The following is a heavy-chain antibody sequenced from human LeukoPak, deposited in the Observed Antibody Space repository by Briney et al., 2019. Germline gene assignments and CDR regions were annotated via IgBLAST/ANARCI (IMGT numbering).Heavy chain of an antibody. CDR3: AMEMAALDAFDI. Sequence: ASVKVSCKASGYTFTSYGISWVRQAPGQGREWMGWISAYNGNTNYAQKLQGRVTMTTDTSTSTAYMELRSLRSDDTAVYYCAMEMAALDAFDIWGQGTMVTVSS. CDR2: ISAYNGNT. V-gene: IGHV1-18*01. CDR1: GYTFTSYG. J-gene: IGHJ3*02. D-gene: IGHD5-24*01.